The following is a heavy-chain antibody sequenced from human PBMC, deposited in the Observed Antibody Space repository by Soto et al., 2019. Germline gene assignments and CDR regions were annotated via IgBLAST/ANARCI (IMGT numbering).Heavy chain of an antibody. CDR2: ISISSSYI. J-gene: IGHJ6*03. Sequence: EVQLVESGGGLVKPGGSLRLSCAASGFTFSSDSMNWVRQAPGQGLEWFSSISISSSYIYYADSVKGRFTISRDNAKNSLYLQKNSLRAEDKAVYYCVRDRWGNEIGQLLYKGNMDVWGKGTTVTISS. D-gene: IGHD3-10*01. V-gene: IGHV3-21*01. CDR1: GFTFSSDS. CDR3: VRDRWGNEIGQLLYKGNMDV.